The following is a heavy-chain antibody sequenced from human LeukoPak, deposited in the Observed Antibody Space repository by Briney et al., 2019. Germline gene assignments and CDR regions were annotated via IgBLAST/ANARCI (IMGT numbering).Heavy chain of an antibody. CDR3: ARLNKPGWFDP. J-gene: IGHJ5*02. D-gene: IGHD1-14*01. V-gene: IGHV4-59*12. Sequence: SETLSLTCTVSGGSISPYYWSWIRQPPGKGLEWIGYIYYSGSTYYNPSLKSRVTISIDTSNNQFSLKLISVTAADMAVYYCARLNKPGWFDPWGQGTLVTVSS. CDR2: IYYSGST. CDR1: GGSISPYY.